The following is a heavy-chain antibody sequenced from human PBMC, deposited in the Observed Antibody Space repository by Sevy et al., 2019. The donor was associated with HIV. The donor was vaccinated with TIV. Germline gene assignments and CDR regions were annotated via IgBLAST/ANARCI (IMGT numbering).Heavy chain of an antibody. J-gene: IGHJ4*02. CDR1: GFTFSTYA. CDR3: AKDRVSGTYYTGDFDC. D-gene: IGHD3-10*01. CDR2: ISGSGGST. Sequence: GGSLRLSCAASGFTFSTYAMTWVRQAPGKGLEWVSVISGSGGSTYYADSVQGRFTISRDNSKNTLYLQMNSLGPEDTAVYYCAKDRVSGTYYTGDFDCWGQGTLVTVSS. V-gene: IGHV3-23*01.